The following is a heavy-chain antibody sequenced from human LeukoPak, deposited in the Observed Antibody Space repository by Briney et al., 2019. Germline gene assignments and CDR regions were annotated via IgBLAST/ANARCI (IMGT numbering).Heavy chain of an antibody. D-gene: IGHD2-15*01. Sequence: GGSLRLSCAASGFTFTSYSMNWVRQAPGKGLEWVSSISSSSSYIYYADSVKGRFTISRDNAENSLYLQMNSLRAEDTAVYYCARDLGCSGGSCYGFDYWGQGTLVTVSS. V-gene: IGHV3-21*01. CDR2: ISSSSSYI. CDR1: GFTFTSYS. CDR3: ARDLGCSGGSCYGFDY. J-gene: IGHJ4*02.